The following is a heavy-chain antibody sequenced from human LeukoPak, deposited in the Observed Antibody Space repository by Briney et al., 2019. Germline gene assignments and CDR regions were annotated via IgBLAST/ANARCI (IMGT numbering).Heavy chain of an antibody. CDR2: IYHTGST. V-gene: IGHV4-4*02. J-gene: IGHJ3*01. D-gene: IGHD6-13*01. CDR3: ATPSYSSSWGTIDV. Sequence: SGTLSLTCGVSGGSISSTNWWSWVRQPPGKGLEWTGEIYHTGSTNYNPSLKSRVTISVDTSKNQFSLNLSTVTAADTAIYYCATPSYSSSWGTIDVWGQGTMVTISS. CDR1: GGSISSTNW.